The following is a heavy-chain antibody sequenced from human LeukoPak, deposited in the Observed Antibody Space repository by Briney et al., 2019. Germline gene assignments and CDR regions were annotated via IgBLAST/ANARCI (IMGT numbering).Heavy chain of an antibody. V-gene: IGHV3-74*01. J-gene: IGHJ3*02. CDR1: GFSFSNNW. Sequence: GGSLRLSCAASGFSFSNNWMHWIRQIPGKGLVWVSHINPDGSNIKYADSVKGRFTISRDNAKNTPYLQMNSLRAEDTAVYYCARPPHAYGFDMWGQGTMVTVSS. CDR2: INPDGSNI. CDR3: ARPPHAYGFDM.